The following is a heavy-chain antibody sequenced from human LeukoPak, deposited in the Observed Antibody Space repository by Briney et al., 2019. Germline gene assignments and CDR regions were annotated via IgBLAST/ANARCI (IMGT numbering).Heavy chain of an antibody. CDR1: GYTFTGYY. J-gene: IGHJ5*02. V-gene: IGHV1-18*04. D-gene: IGHD3-3*01. CDR2: ISAYNGNT. Sequence: ASVKVSCKASGYTFTGYYMHWMRQAPGQGLEWMGWISAYNGNTNYAQKLQGRVTMTTDTSTSTAYMELRSLRSDDTAVYYCARGGATIFGVVIILNWFDPWGQGTLVTVSS. CDR3: ARGGATIFGVVIILNWFDP.